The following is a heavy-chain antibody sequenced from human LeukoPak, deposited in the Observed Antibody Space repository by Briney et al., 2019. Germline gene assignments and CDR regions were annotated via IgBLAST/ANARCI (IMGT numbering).Heavy chain of an antibody. D-gene: IGHD3-22*01. J-gene: IGHJ4*02. CDR1: GFTFSNAW. CDR3: IYYYDSSGYHGY. CDR2: IKSKTDGGTT. Sequence: PGGSLRLSCAASGFTFSNAWMSWVRQAPGKGLEWVGRIKSKTDGGTTDYAAPAKGRFTISRDDSKNTLYLQMNSLKTEDTAVYYCIYYYDSSGYHGYWGQGTLATVSS. V-gene: IGHV3-15*01.